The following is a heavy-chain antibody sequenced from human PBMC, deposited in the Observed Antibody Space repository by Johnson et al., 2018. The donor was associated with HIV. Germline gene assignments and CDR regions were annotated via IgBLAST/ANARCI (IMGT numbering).Heavy chain of an antibody. J-gene: IGHJ3*02. D-gene: IGHD1-26*01. CDR2: INSDGSSR. CDR1: GFTFSNHW. Sequence: VQLVESGGGLVQSGGSLRLSCAAPGFTFSNHWMHWVRQAPGKGLVWVSRINSDGSSRNYADSVKGRFTISRDNAKNTLYLQMKSLRAEDTAVYYCARVEWELDAFDIWGQGTMVTVSS. CDR3: ARVEWELDAFDI. V-gene: IGHV3-74*01.